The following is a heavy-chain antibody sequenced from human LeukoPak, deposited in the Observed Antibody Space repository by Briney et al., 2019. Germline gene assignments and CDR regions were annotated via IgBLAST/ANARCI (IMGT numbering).Heavy chain of an antibody. CDR1: GYTFTGYY. CDR2: INPNSGGT. D-gene: IGHD2-15*01. J-gene: IGHJ4*02. CDR3: ARTRYCSGGSCYSRRQTNYFDY. Sequence: ASVKVSCKASGYTFTGYYMHWVRQAPGQGLEWMGWINPNSGGTNYAQKFQGRVTMTRDTSISTAYMELSRLRSDDTAVYYCARTRYCSGGSCYSRRQTNYFDYWGQGTLVTASS. V-gene: IGHV1-2*02.